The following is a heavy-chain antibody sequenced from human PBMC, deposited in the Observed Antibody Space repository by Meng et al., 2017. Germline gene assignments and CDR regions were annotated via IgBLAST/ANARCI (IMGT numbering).Heavy chain of an antibody. V-gene: IGHV3-74*01. D-gene: IGHD3-3*01. CDR2: INSDGSST. CDR3: ARDPRDFWGGYYISWFDP. Sequence: GGSLRLSCAASGFTFSSYWMHWVRQAPGKGLVWVSRINSDGSSTSYADSVKGRFTISRDNAKNTLYLQMNSLRAEDTAVYYCARDPRDFWGGYYISWFDPWGQGTLVTVSS. J-gene: IGHJ5*02. CDR1: GFTFSSYW.